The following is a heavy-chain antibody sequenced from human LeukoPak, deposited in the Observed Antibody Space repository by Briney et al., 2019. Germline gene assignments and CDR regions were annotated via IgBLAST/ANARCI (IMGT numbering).Heavy chain of an antibody. CDR3: ARERYEEGYYYGSGSYWFDP. D-gene: IGHD3-10*01. V-gene: IGHV3-23*01. Sequence: PGGSLRLSCAASGFTFSSYAMSWVRQAPGKGLEWVSAISGSGGSTYYADSVKGRFTISRDNAKNSLYLQMNSLRAEDTAVYYCARERYEEGYYYGSGSYWFDPWGQGTLVTVSS. J-gene: IGHJ5*02. CDR2: ISGSGGST. CDR1: GFTFSSYA.